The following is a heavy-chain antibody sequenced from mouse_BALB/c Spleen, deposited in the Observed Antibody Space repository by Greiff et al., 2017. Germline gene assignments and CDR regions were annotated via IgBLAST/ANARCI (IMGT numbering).Heavy chain of an antibody. CDR3: ARSTMITRGYYYAMDY. CDR2: IYPGVGDT. CDR1: GYAFSSSW. V-gene: IGHV1-82*01. J-gene: IGHJ4*01. Sequence: LVEPGASVKISCKASGYAFSSSWMTWVKQRPGQGLEWIGRIYPGVGDTNYNGKFKGKATLTADKSSSTAYMQLSSLTSVDSAVYFCARSTMITRGYYYAMDYWGQGTSVTVSS. D-gene: IGHD2-4*01.